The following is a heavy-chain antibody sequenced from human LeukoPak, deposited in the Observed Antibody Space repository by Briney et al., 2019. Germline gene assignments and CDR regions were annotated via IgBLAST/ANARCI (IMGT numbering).Heavy chain of an antibody. CDR1: GFTFSSYS. J-gene: IGHJ4*02. CDR2: ISSSSSTI. D-gene: IGHD3-16*02. V-gene: IGHV3-48*02. CDR3: ARDSDYVWGSYRYTAGVDY. Sequence: GGSLRLSCAASGFTFSSYSMNWVRQAPGKGLEWVSYISSSSSTIYYADSVKGRFTISRDNAKNSLYLQMNSLRDEDTAVYYCARDSDYVWGSYRYTAGVDYWGQGTLATVSS.